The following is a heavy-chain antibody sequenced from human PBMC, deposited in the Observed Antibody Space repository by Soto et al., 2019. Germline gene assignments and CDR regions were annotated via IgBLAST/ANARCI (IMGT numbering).Heavy chain of an antibody. D-gene: IGHD3-3*01. Sequence: QAGGSLRLSCAASGFTFSSYAMSWVRQAPGKGLEWVSAISGSGGSTYYADSVKGRFTISRDNSKNTLYLQMNSLRAEDTAVYYCAKMAYYDFWSGYSYFDYWGQGTLVTVSS. CDR3: AKMAYYDFWSGYSYFDY. J-gene: IGHJ4*02. V-gene: IGHV3-23*01. CDR2: ISGSGGST. CDR1: GFTFSSYA.